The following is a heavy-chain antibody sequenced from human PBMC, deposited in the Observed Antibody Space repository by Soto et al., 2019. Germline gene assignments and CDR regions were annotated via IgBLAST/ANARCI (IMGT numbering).Heavy chain of an antibody. J-gene: IGHJ6*02. V-gene: IGHV3-7*03. CDR2: IKQDGSEK. D-gene: IGHD3-10*01. CDR1: GFTFISYW. CDR3: ARLQYYYGSGSYYNGDYYYGMDV. Sequence: WGSLRLSCASSGFTFISYWMSWVRQAPGKGLEWVANIKQDGSEKYYVDSVKGRFTISRDNAKNSLYLQMNSLRAEDTAVYYCARLQYYYGSGSYYNGDYYYGMDVWGQGTTVTVSS.